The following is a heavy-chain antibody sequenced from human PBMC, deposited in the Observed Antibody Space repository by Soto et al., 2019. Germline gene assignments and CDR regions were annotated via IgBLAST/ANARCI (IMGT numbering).Heavy chain of an antibody. CDR1: GGSISGGGYS. CDR3: GGSCSSSDSCSPKYAVDV. Sequence: ASETLSLTCAVSGGSISGGGYSWSWIRQPPGKGLEWIGYIYHSGNNYYNPSLKSRVTISVDSSKNQFSLKLSSVTAADTAVYYCGGSCSSSDSCSPKYAVDVWGQGTTVTVSS. V-gene: IGHV4-30-2*01. CDR2: IYHSGNN. D-gene: IGHD2-2*01. J-gene: IGHJ6*02.